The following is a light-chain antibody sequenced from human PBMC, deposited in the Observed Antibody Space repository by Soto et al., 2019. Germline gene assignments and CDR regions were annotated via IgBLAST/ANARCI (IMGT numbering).Light chain of an antibody. V-gene: IGLV1-40*01. CDR1: SSNIGAGYD. CDR2: GNS. CDR3: SLSYNSTLVV. J-gene: IGLJ2*01. Sequence: QSALTQPPSVSGAPGQRVTISCTGSSSNIGAGYDVHWYQQLPGTAPKLLIYGNSNRPSGVPDRFSGSKSGTSASLAITGLQAEDEADYYCSLSYNSTLVVFGGGTKLTVL.